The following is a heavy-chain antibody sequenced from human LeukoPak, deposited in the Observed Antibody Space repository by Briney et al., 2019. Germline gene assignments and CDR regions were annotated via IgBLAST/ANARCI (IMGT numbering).Heavy chain of an antibody. J-gene: IGHJ1*01. CDR2: ISGSGGST. Sequence: PGGSLKLSCTASGFTFTSYDMSWVRQAPGQGLEWVAAISGSGGSTYYADSVKGRFTISRDNSKNTLYLQMNSLRAEDTAVYYCANMWSPTGNQYFQHWGQGTLVTVSS. D-gene: IGHD2-21*01. CDR3: ANMWSPTGNQYFQH. CDR1: GFTFTSYD. V-gene: IGHV3-23*01.